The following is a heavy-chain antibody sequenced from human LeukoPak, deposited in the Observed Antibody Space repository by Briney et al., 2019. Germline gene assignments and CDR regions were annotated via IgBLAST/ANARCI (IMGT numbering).Heavy chain of an antibody. CDR2: ISYSGST. V-gene: IGHV4-59*12. Sequence: SETLSLTCTVSGGSISSYYWHWIRQPPGKGLEWIGYISYSGSTNYNPSLKSRVTISVDTSKNQFSLKLNSVTAADTAVYYCARDPTSKRGASWVVRFDYWGQGTLVTVSS. D-gene: IGHD3-10*01. J-gene: IGHJ4*02. CDR3: ARDPTSKRGASWVVRFDY. CDR1: GGSISSYY.